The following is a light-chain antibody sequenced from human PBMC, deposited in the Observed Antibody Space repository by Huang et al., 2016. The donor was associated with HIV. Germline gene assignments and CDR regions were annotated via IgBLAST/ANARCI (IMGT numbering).Light chain of an antibody. CDR2: DAS. J-gene: IGKJ4*01. Sequence: IVLTQSPATLSWYLGERVTLSCRASQRISNHLAWYQQRPGQAPRLLIYDASNRVACVPARFSGSASGTDFTLTISSLEPEDFALYYCQQHHSWLTFGGGTKLEVK. V-gene: IGKV3-11*01. CDR3: QQHHSWLT. CDR1: QRISNH.